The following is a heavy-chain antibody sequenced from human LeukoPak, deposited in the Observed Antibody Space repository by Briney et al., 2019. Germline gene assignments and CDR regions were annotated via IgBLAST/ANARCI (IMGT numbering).Heavy chain of an antibody. CDR3: ARDKSFPNAFDI. V-gene: IGHV3-21*01. D-gene: IGHD1-26*01. CDR2: ISSSSSYI. J-gene: IGHJ3*02. Sequence: GGSLRLSCAASGFTFSSYSMNWLRQAPGKGLEWVSSISSSSSYIYYADSVKGRFTISRDNAKNSLYLQMNSLRAEDTAVYYCARDKSFPNAFDIWGQGTMVTVSS. CDR1: GFTFSSYS.